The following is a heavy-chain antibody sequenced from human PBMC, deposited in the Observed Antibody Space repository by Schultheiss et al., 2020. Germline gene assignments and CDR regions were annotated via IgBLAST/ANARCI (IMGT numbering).Heavy chain of an antibody. D-gene: IGHD2-21*02. CDR2: RWYDGSNK. V-gene: IGHV3-33*08. CDR3: ARQTDPCGGDCYREYYFDY. CDR1: GFTLSTSG. J-gene: IGHJ4*02. Sequence: GGSLRLSGAASGFTLSTSGVHWVRQAPGKGLEWVAVRWYDGSNKYYADSVKGRFIISRDNSKNTLYLQMNSLRAEDTAVYYCARQTDPCGGDCYREYYFDYWGQGTLVTVSS.